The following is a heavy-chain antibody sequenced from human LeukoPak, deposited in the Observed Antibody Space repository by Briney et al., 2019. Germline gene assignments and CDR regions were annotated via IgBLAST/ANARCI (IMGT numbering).Heavy chain of an antibody. Sequence: GGSLRLSCAVSGFTSSSYWMSWVRQAPGKGLEWVANIKQDGSEKYYVDSVKGRFTISRDNAKNSLYLQTSSLRAEDTAVYYCARAPYCIGGSCRFDYWGQGTLVTVSS. J-gene: IGHJ4*02. D-gene: IGHD2-15*01. CDR3: ARAPYCIGGSCRFDY. V-gene: IGHV3-7*03. CDR2: IKQDGSEK. CDR1: GFTSSSYW.